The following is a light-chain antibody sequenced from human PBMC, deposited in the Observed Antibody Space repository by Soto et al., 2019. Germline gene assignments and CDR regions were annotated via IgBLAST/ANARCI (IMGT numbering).Light chain of an antibody. V-gene: IGKV1-5*01. CDR1: ESISSW. J-gene: IGKJ1*01. CDR3: QDYSPYSWT. CDR2: DAS. Sequence: DIQMTQSPSTLSGSVGDTVTITCRASESISSWLAWYQEKPGKAPNLLIYDASSLESGVPSRFSGSGSGTEFTLTISSLQPDDFATYYCQDYSPYSWTFGQGTKVDI.